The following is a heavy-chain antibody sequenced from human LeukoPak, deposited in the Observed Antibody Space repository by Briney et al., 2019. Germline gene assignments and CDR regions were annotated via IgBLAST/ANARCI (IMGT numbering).Heavy chain of an antibody. J-gene: IGHJ3*01. V-gene: IGHV4-59*01. D-gene: IGHD6-19*01. CDR1: RGSISGAY. CDR2: IHDSGRT. Sequence: SETLSLTCTVSRGSISGAYWTWIQQSPGGGLEWIGYIHDSGRTDYNPSLGSRITISMDTSKSQFSLRLRSVTAADTAVYYCPRAQWLPIDCYNEWGQGTVVTASS. CDR3: PRAQWLPIDCYNE.